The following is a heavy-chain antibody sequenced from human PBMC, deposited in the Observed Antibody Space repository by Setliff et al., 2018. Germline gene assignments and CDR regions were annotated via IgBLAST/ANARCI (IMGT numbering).Heavy chain of an antibody. J-gene: IGHJ4*02. CDR3: ARSGFYDSSGYYLDY. V-gene: IGHV3-23*01. CDR1: GFTFGDFA. CDR2: IGGRGIST. Sequence: GGSLRLSCAASGFTFGDFAMTWVRQAPGKGLEWVSGIGGRGISTYYADSVKGRFIISRDNSENTLYLQMNSLRAEDTAVYYCARSGFYDSSGYYLDYWGQGTLVTVSS. D-gene: IGHD3-22*01.